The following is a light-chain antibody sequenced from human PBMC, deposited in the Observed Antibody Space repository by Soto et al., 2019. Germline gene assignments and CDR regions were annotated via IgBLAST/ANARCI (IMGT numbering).Light chain of an antibody. CDR3: CSYAGSPFYV. Sequence: QSALPQPASVSGSPGQSITISCTGTSSDVGSYNLVSWYQQHPGKAPKLMIYEVSKRPSGVSNRFSGSKSGNTASLTISGLQAEDEADYYCCSYAGSPFYVFGTGTKVTVL. CDR2: EVS. J-gene: IGLJ1*01. CDR1: SSDVGSYNL. V-gene: IGLV2-23*02.